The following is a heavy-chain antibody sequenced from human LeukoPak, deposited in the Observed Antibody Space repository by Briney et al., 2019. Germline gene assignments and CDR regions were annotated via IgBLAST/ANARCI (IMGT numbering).Heavy chain of an antibody. CDR1: GFTFSSYS. Sequence: GGSLRLSXAASGFTFSSYSMNWVRQAPGKGLEWVSSISSSSSYIYYADSVKGRFTISRDNAKNSLYLQMNSLRAEDTAVYYCARGSGYSYGPTDYWGQGTLVTVSS. V-gene: IGHV3-21*01. J-gene: IGHJ4*02. CDR2: ISSSSSYI. CDR3: ARGSGYSYGPTDY. D-gene: IGHD5-18*01.